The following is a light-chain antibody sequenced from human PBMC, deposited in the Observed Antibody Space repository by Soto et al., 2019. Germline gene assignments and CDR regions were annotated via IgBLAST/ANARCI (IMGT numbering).Light chain of an antibody. Sequence: EIVLTQSPATLSLSPGERATLSCRASQSVSHYLAWYQQRPGQAPGLLIYDASSRAPGIPARFSGSGSGTDFTLTISSLEPEDFAVYYCQQCNNWPPITFGQGTRLEIK. J-gene: IGKJ5*01. V-gene: IGKV3-11*01. CDR3: QQCNNWPPIT. CDR2: DAS. CDR1: QSVSHY.